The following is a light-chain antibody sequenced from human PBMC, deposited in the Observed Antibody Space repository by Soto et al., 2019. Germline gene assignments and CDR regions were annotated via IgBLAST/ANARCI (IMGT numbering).Light chain of an antibody. CDR3: QQYNSYWT. J-gene: IGKJ1*01. Sequence: DIHMTQSPSTLSASVGERVTITCRASQSISGWLAWYQQKPGKAPKLLIYDASSLESGVPSRFSGSGSGTEFTLTISSLQPDDFATYYCQQYNSYWTFGQGTKVDNK. CDR1: QSISGW. V-gene: IGKV1-5*01. CDR2: DAS.